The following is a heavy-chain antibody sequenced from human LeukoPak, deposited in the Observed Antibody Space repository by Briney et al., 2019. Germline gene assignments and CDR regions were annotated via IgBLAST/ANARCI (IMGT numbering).Heavy chain of an antibody. D-gene: IGHD6-13*01. V-gene: IGHV3-7*01. CDR3: ARDSRSPTPTEGY. J-gene: IGHJ4*02. CDR1: GFTFNDYY. Sequence: GGSLRLSCAASGFTFNDYYMSWIRQAPGKGLEWVANIDQDGSEKYYVDSVKGRFTISRDNAKNSLYLQMNSLRAEDTAVYYCARDSRSPTPTEGYWGQGTLVTVSS. CDR2: IDQDGSEK.